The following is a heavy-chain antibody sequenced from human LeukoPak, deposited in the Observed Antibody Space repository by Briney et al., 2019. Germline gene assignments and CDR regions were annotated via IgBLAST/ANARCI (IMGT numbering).Heavy chain of an antibody. CDR3: ARLGDVDTAMDFDY. D-gene: IGHD5-18*01. V-gene: IGHV1-24*01. CDR2: FDPEDGET. CDR1: GYTLTELS. Sequence: ASVKVSCKVSGYTLTELSMHWVRQAPGKGLEWMGGFDPEDGETIYAQKFQGRVTMTRDTSTSTVYMELSSLRSEDTAVYYCARLGDVDTAMDFDYWGQGTLVSVSS. J-gene: IGHJ4*02.